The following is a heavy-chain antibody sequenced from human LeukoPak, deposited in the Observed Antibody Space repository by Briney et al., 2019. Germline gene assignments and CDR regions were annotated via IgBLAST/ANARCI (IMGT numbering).Heavy chain of an antibody. CDR3: ARVCLSDSSSSPYYHYMDV. CDR1: GGSISSGSYY. Sequence: SETLSLTCTVSGGSISSGSYYWSWIRQPAGKGLEWIGRIYTSGSTNYNPSLKSRVTISVDTSKNQFSLKLSSVTAADTAVYYCARVCLSDSSSSPYYHYMDVSGKGTTVTVSS. J-gene: IGHJ6*03. CDR2: IYTSGST. D-gene: IGHD6-6*01. V-gene: IGHV4-61*02.